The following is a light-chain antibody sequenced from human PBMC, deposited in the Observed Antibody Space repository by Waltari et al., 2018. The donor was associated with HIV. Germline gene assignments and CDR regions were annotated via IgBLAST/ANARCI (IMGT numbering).Light chain of an antibody. CDR1: TSDADSFDY. CDR2: EVS. J-gene: IGLJ3*02. CDR3: GSYTATNSMM. Sequence: QSALTPPAYVSGSPGPSITISCTGPTSDADSFDYVSWYQQHPGKVPTLIIYEVSFRASGVSNRFSASKSGNTTSLTISGLQAEDEAVYYCGSYTATNSMMFGGGTKLTVL. V-gene: IGLV2-14*01.